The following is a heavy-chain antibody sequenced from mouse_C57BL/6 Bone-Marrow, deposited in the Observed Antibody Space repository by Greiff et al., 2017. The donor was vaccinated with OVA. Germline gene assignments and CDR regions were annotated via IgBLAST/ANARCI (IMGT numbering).Heavy chain of an antibody. J-gene: IGHJ2*01. V-gene: IGHV3-6*01. CDR1: GYSITSGYY. CDR2: ISYDGSN. Sequence: EVQVVESGPGLVKPSQSLSLTCSVTGYSITSGYYWNWIRQFPGNKLEWMGYISYDGSNNYNPSLKNRISITRDTSKNQFFLKLNSVTTEDTATYYCARDGILRSSCYFDYWGQGTTLTVSS. CDR3: ARDGILRSSCYFDY. D-gene: IGHD1-1*01.